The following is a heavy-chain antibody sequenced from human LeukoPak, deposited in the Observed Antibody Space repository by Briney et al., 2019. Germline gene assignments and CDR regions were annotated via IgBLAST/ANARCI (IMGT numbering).Heavy chain of an antibody. CDR3: ARDLDHIVATIQNDY. J-gene: IGHJ4*02. V-gene: IGHV1-18*04. CDR2: ISAYNGNT. D-gene: IGHD5-12*01. Sequence: ASVTVSCKASGYTFTSYYMHWVRQAPGQGLEWMGWISAYNGNTNYAQKLQGRVTMTTDTSTSTAYMELRSLRSDDTAVYYCARDLDHIVATIQNDYWGQGTLVTVSS. CDR1: GYTFTSYY.